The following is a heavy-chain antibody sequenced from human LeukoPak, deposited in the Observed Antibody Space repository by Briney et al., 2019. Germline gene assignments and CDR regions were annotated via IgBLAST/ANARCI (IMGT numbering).Heavy chain of an antibody. CDR2: VYPGDSDT. J-gene: IGHJ4*02. Sequence: GEPLKISCTGSGYSFGGYWIAWVRQMPGKGLEWMAIVYPGDSDTRYSPSFRGQVTISADKSISTAYLQWSSLKASDTAIYYCARASSGAALDYWGQGTLVTVSS. V-gene: IGHV5-51*01. CDR3: ARASSGAALDY. D-gene: IGHD6-19*01. CDR1: GYSFGGYW.